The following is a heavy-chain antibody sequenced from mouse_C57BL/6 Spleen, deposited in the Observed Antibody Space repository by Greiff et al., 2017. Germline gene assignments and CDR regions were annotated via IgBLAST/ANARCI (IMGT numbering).Heavy chain of an antibody. D-gene: IGHD2-1*01. J-gene: IGHJ4*01. CDR1: GYTFTSYW. Sequence: QVQLKESGAELVKPGASVKLSCKASGYTFTSYWMHWVKQRPGQGLEWIGMIHPNSGSTNYNEKFKSKATLTVDKSSSTAYMQLSSLTSEDSAVYYCAKIYYGNYYAMDYWGQGTSVTVSS. CDR2: IHPNSGST. V-gene: IGHV1-64*01. CDR3: AKIYYGNYYAMDY.